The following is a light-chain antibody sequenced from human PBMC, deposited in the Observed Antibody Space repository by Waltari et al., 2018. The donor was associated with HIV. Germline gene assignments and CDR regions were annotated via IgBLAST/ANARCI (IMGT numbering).Light chain of an antibody. J-gene: IGLJ1*01. CDR1: SSDIGSYNY. CDR2: DVI. Sequence: QSALTQPASVSGSPGQSITISCTGTSSDIGSYNYVSWYQQHPGKVPKLIIYDVIKRPSGVSDRFSGSKSGNTASLTISGLQADDEADYYCNSYASTRTYVFGTGTQVAVL. V-gene: IGLV2-14*03. CDR3: NSYASTRTYV.